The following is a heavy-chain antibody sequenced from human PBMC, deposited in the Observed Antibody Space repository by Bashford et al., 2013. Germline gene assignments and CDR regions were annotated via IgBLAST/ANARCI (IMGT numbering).Heavy chain of an antibody. CDR3: ARGGSVFLGLEPTFDN. CDR1: GGSISSGDYY. J-gene: IGHJ4*02. V-gene: IGHV4-30-4*01. CDR2: SLTVGGT. Sequence: SETLSLTCTVSGGSISSGDYYWSWIRQPPGKGRGVDWVRSLTVGGTYYNPSLKSRLTISVDTSKNQFSLKLTSVTAADTAVYYCARGGSVFLGLEPTFDNWGPGNPWSP. D-gene: IGHD3-10*01.